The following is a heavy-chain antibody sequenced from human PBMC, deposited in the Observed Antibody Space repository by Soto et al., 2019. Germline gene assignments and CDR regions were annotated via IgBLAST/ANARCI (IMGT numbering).Heavy chain of an antibody. CDR1: GYTFTSYY. CDR3: ARGSWYYDSSGYSPFDI. J-gene: IGHJ4*02. CDR2: INPSGGST. V-gene: IGHV1-46*01. Sequence: QVHLVQSGAEVKKPGASVKVSCKASGYTFTSYYMHWVRQAPGQGLEWMGIINPSGGSTSYAQKFQGRVTMTRDTSTSTVYMELSSLRSEDTAVYYCARGSWYYDSSGYSPFDIWGQGTLVTVSS. D-gene: IGHD3-22*01.